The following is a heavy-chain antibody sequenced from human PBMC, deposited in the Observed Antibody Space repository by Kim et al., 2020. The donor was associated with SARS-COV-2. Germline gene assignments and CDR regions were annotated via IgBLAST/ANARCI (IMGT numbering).Heavy chain of an antibody. D-gene: IGHD2-2*01. CDR3: ATTIVVVPAAWTIFDY. V-gene: IGHV4-34*01. Sequence: SLKSRVTISVDTSKNQFSLKLSSVTAADTAVYYCATTIVVVPAAWTIFDYWGQGTLVTVSS. J-gene: IGHJ4*02.